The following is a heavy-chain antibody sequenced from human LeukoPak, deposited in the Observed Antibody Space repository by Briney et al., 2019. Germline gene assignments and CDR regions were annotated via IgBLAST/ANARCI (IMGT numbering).Heavy chain of an antibody. D-gene: IGHD3-22*01. CDR3: ARRYYYDSSGYLDY. CDR2: IYPGDSDT. V-gene: IGHV5-51*01. J-gene: IGHJ4*02. Sequence: GESLKISCKGSGYSFTRYWIAWVRQMPGKGLEWMGIIYPGDSDTRYNPSFQGQVTISADKSISTAYLQWSSLKASDTAMYYCARRYYYDSSGYLDYWGQGTLVTVSS. CDR1: GYSFTRYW.